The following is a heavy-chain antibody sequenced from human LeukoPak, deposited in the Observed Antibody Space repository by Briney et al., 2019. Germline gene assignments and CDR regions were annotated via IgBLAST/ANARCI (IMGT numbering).Heavy chain of an antibody. J-gene: IGHJ4*02. CDR2: ISGSGGST. Sequence: GGSLRLSCAASGFTFSSYAMSWLRQAPGKGLEWVSAISGSGGSTYYADSVKGRFTISRDNSKNTLYLQMNSLRAEDTAVYYCARDQYDYDSSGYYKDWGQGTLVTVSS. V-gene: IGHV3-23*01. CDR3: ARDQYDYDSSGYYKD. D-gene: IGHD3-22*01. CDR1: GFTFSSYA.